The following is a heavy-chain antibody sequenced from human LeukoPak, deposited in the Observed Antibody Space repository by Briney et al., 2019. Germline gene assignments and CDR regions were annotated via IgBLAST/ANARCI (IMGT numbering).Heavy chain of an antibody. CDR2: IYYSGSA. CDR3: ATLRVTPSPANAFDI. Sequence: PSETLSLTCTVSGGSISSYYWSWIRQPPGKGLEWIGYIYYSGSANYNPSLMSRVTISVDTSKNRFSLKLRSVTAADTAVYYCATLRVTPSPANAFDIWGQGTMVTVSS. V-gene: IGHV4-59*01. D-gene: IGHD3-16*01. CDR1: GGSISSYY. J-gene: IGHJ3*02.